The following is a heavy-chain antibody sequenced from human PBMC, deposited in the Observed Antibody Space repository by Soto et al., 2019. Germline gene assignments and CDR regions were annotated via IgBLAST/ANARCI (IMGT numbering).Heavy chain of an antibody. D-gene: IGHD1-26*01. CDR3: ARERPRVGNWFDP. V-gene: IGHV4-39*02. CDR2: VYYGGAIFYSGNI. CDR1: GDSISSSNSH. J-gene: IGHJ5*02. Sequence: LSLTCTVSGDSISSSNSHWGWTRQPPGKGLEYIGSVYYGGAIFYSGNIYYNPSLKSRVTISVDTSKNQFSLKLSSVTAADTAVYYCARERPRVGNWFDPWGQGTLVTVSS.